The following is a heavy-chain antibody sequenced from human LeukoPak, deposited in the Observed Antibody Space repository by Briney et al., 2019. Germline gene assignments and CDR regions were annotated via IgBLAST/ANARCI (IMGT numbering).Heavy chain of an antibody. Sequence: ASVKVSCKASGYTFTSYDINWVRQATGQGLEWMGWMNPNSGNTGYAQKFQGRVTMTTDTSTSTAYMELRSLRSDDTAVYYCARVGEDSYYYDSSGYFYWGQGTLVTVSS. J-gene: IGHJ4*02. CDR1: GYTFTSYD. CDR2: MNPNSGNT. D-gene: IGHD3-22*01. CDR3: ARVGEDSYYYDSSGYFY. V-gene: IGHV1-8*01.